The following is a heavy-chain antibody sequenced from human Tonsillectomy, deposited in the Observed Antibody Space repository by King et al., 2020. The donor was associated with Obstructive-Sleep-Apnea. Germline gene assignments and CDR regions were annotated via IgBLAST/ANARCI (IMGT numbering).Heavy chain of an antibody. CDR1: GFTFDDYA. D-gene: IGHD6-19*01. V-gene: IGHV3-9*01. J-gene: IGHJ3*02. CDR3: AKAGGWYRDAFDI. Sequence: VQLVESGGGLVQPGRSLRLSCAASGFTFDDYAMHWVRQAPGKGLEWVSGISWNSGNIGYADSVKGRFTISRDNAKNSLYLQMNSLRAEDTALYYCAKAGGWYRDAFDIWGQGTMVTVSS. CDR2: ISWNSGNI.